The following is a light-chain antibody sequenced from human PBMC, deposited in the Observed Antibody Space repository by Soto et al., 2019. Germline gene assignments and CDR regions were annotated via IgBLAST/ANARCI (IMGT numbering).Light chain of an antibody. J-gene: IGKJ5*01. V-gene: IGKV1-12*01. CDR1: QNISMW. Sequence: DLQMTQSPSSVSASVGDRVTITCRASQNISMWLAWYQVKPGKAPKLLIYGASTLQSGVPSRFSGSGSDTLFTLTINSLQPEDFATYCCQQANSFPITFGQGTRLEIK. CDR2: GAS. CDR3: QQANSFPIT.